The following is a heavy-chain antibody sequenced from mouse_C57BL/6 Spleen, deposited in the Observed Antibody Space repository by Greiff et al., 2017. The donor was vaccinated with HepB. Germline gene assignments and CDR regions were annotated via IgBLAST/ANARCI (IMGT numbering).Heavy chain of an antibody. Sequence: VQLQQSGAELVKPGASVKISCKASGYAFSSSWMNWVKQRPGKGLEWIGQIYPGDGDTNYNGKFKGKATLTADKSSSTAYMQLSSLTSEDSAVYFCARRAVVPSGYFDVWGTGTMVTVAS. CDR2: IYPGDGDT. D-gene: IGHD1-1*01. CDR3: ARRAVVPSGYFDV. V-gene: IGHV1-80*01. CDR1: GYAFSSSW. J-gene: IGHJ1*03.